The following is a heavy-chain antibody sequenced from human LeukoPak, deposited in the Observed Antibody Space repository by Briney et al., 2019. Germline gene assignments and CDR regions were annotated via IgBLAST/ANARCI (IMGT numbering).Heavy chain of an antibody. D-gene: IGHD1-14*01. V-gene: IGHV4-4*09. Sequence: PSETLSLTCTVSGGSISSYYWSWIRQPPGKGLEWIGYIYTSGSTNYNPSLKSRVTISVDTSKNQFPLKLSSVTAADTAVYYCARLVRNHFDYWGQGTLVTVSS. CDR3: ARLVRNHFDY. J-gene: IGHJ4*02. CDR2: IYTSGST. CDR1: GGSISSYY.